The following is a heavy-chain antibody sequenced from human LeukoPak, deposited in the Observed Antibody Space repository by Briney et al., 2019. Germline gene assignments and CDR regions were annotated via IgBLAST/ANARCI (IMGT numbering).Heavy chain of an antibody. D-gene: IGHD4-17*01. CDR1: GFTFSSYA. CDR3: AAMTTVTHDAFDI. CDR2: ISGSGGST. V-gene: IGHV3-23*01. J-gene: IGHJ3*02. Sequence: GGSLRLSCAASGFTFSSYAMSWVRQAPGKGLEWVSAISGSGGSTYYADSVKGRFTISRDNSKNTLYLQMNSLRAEDTAVYYCAAMTTVTHDAFDIWGQGTMVTVSS.